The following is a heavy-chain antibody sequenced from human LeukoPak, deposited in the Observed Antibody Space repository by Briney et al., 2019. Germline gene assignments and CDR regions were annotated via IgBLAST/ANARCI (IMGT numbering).Heavy chain of an antibody. D-gene: IGHD3-22*01. J-gene: IGHJ4*02. CDR3: ARGSTLYYYDSSGYWSFDY. CDR2: IIPIFGTA. Sequence: ASVKVSCKASGGTFSSYAISWVRQAPGQGLEWMGGIIPIFGTANYAQKFQGRVTITADESTSTAYTELSSLRSEDTAVYYCARGSTLYYYDSSGYWSFDYWGQGTLVTVSS. V-gene: IGHV1-69*13. CDR1: GGTFSSYA.